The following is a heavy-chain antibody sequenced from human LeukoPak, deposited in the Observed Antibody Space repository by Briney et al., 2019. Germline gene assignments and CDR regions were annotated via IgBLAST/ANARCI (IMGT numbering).Heavy chain of an antibody. Sequence: ASAKVSCKASGYTFTSYAMHWVRQAPGQRLEWMGWINAGNGNTKYSQKFQGRVTMTRDTSISTAYMELSRLRSDDTAVYYCARGEAAGTTSDYYYYMDVWGKGTTVTVSS. D-gene: IGHD6-13*01. CDR3: ARGEAAGTTSDYYYYMDV. CDR1: GYTFTSYA. CDR2: INAGNGNT. V-gene: IGHV1-3*01. J-gene: IGHJ6*03.